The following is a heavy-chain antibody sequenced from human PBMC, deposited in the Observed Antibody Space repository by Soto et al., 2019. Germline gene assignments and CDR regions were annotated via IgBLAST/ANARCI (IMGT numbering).Heavy chain of an antibody. CDR1: QVTFSSYG. Sequence: GGSLGLCCAASQVTFSSYGLHCVRQAPGKGREWAAIIWYDGSNKYYADSVKGRFTISRDNSKNTLYLQMNSLRAEDTAVYYCARDYYDSSGYYASRSQAFAIWGQGTMVTVSS. J-gene: IGHJ3*02. D-gene: IGHD3-22*01. V-gene: IGHV3-33*01. CDR2: IWYDGSNK. CDR3: ARDYYDSSGYYASRSQAFAI.